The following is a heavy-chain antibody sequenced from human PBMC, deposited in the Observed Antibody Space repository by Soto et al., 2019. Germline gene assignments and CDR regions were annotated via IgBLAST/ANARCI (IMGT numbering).Heavy chain of an antibody. D-gene: IGHD2-21*01. CDR3: TRHSSLWWGNVRQFDP. CDR2: IRSKANSYAT. Sequence: EVQLVESGGGLVQPGGSLKLSCAASGFTFSGSAMHWVRQASGKGLEWVGRIRSKANSYATAYAASVKGRFTISRDDSKNTVYLQMNSLKTEDTAVYYCTRHSSLWWGNVRQFDPWGQGTLVTVSS. CDR1: GFTFSGSA. V-gene: IGHV3-73*01. J-gene: IGHJ5*02.